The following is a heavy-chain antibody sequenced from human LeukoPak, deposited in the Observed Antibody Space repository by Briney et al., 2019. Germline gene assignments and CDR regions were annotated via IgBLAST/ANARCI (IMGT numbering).Heavy chain of an antibody. Sequence: ASVKVSCKASGGTFSSYVISWVRQAPGQGLEWMGRIIPILGIANYAQKFQGRVTITADKSTSTAYMELSSLRSGDTAMYYCAVGFGDYQFDYWGQGTLVTVSS. CDR2: IIPILGIA. V-gene: IGHV1-69*04. CDR3: AVGFGDYQFDY. J-gene: IGHJ4*02. CDR1: GGTFSSYV. D-gene: IGHD3-10*01.